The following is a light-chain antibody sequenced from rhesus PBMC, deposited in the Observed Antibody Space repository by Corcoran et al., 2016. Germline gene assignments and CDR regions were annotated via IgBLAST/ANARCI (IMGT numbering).Light chain of an antibody. CDR1: QSLVHSNGNTY. J-gene: IGKJ3*01. Sequence: DVVMTQSPLALPITPGQPASISCRSSQSLVHSNGNTYLSWFPQKPGQPPRLLIYKVSNRFSGVPDRFRGSGAGTDLTLKISRVEAEDVGVYSCMQYTHIPFTFGPGTKLDIK. V-gene: IGKV2-64*01. CDR3: MQYTHIPFT. CDR2: KVS.